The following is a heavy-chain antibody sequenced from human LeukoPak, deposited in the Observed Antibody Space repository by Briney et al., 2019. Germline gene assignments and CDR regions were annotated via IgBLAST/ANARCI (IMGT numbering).Heavy chain of an antibody. Sequence: AQTLSLTCAISGDSVPRNSAAWKWIRQSPSRGLEWLGRTYYRSKWYNDDAVSEESRITINPDPSKNQFSLKLNSVTPEDTDVYYCAKDQPDCGGDCPLEPFDYWGQGTLVTVSS. D-gene: IGHD2-21*02. CDR3: AKDQPDCGGDCPLEPFDY. CDR2: TYYRSKWYN. CDR1: GDSVPRNSAA. J-gene: IGHJ4*02. V-gene: IGHV6-1*01.